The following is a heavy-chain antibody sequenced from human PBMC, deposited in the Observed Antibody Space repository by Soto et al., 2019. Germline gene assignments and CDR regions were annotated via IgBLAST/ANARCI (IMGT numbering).Heavy chain of an antibody. CDR1: GYTFTSYG. CDR3: ARDRLTNGMDV. J-gene: IGHJ6*02. D-gene: IGHD2-8*01. CDR2: ISAYNGST. V-gene: IGHV1-18*01. Sequence: ASVKVSCKASGYTFTSYGISWVRQAPGQGLEWMGWISAYNGSTNYAQKPKGRVTMTTDTSTSTAYMEPRSLRSDDTAVYYCARDRLTNGMDVWGQGTTVTVSS.